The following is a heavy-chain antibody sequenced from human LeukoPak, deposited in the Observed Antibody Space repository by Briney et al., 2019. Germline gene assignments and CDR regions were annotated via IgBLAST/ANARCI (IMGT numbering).Heavy chain of an antibody. J-gene: IGHJ4*02. Sequence: GGSLRLSCAASGFTVSGNYMSWVRQAPGKGLEWVSVIYTAGSTYNSDSVKGRFTISRDKSKNTLYLQMNTLRAEDTAVYFCAGGNSWPGLSYWGQGTLLTVSS. CDR3: AGGNSWPGLSY. D-gene: IGHD6-13*01. CDR2: IYTAGST. V-gene: IGHV3-53*01. CDR1: GFTVSGNY.